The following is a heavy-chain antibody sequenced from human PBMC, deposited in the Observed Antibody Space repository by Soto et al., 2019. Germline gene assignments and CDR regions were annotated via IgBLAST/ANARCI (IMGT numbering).Heavy chain of an antibody. CDR2: IHPGDSDT. D-gene: IGHD6-13*01. V-gene: IGHV5-51*01. Sequence: GESLKISCQGSGYSFTNDWVGWVRQIPGRGLEWMGIIHPGDSDTRYSPFFQGQVTISADKSISTAYLQWSSLKASDTAMYYCARHNRYSSTWFEGWFDPWGQGTLVTVS. J-gene: IGHJ5*02. CDR3: ARHNRYSSTWFEGWFDP. CDR1: GYSFTNDW.